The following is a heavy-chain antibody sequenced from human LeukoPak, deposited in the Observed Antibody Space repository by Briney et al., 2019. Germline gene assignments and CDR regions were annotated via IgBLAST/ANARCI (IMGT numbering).Heavy chain of an antibody. D-gene: IGHD4-23*01. CDR1: GGSFSGYY. V-gene: IGHV4-34*01. Sequence: KASETLSRTCAVYGGSFSGYYWSWIRQPPGKGLEGIGKINHSGSNNYNPSLKSRVTISVDTSKNQFSLKLSSVTAADTAVYYCARVPPATTVVTWVDYWGQGTLVTVSS. CDR2: INHSGSN. J-gene: IGHJ4*02. CDR3: ARVPPATTVVTWVDY.